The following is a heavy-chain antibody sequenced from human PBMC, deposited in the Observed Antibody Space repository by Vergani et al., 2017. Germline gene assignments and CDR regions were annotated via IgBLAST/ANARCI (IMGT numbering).Heavy chain of an antibody. Sequence: QVQLQESGPGLVKPSETLSLTCTVSGGSISRYYWSWIRQTPGQGLEWFGYIDYSGRTNYNPSLKSRVTISVDTSKNQFSLKLSSVTAADTAVYYCARGGWDDAFDIWGQGTMVTVSS. CDR1: GGSISRYY. D-gene: IGHD1-26*01. CDR3: ARGGWDDAFDI. CDR2: IDYSGRT. J-gene: IGHJ3*02. V-gene: IGHV4-59*01.